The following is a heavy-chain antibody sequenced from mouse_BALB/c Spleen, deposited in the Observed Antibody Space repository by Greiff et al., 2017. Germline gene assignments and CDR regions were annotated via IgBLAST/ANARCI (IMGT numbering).Heavy chain of an antibody. CDR1: GYTFTDYA. V-gene: IGHV1-67*01. CDR2: ISTYYGNT. D-gene: IGHD2-1*01. J-gene: IGHJ4*01. Sequence: VQLQQSGPELVRPGVSVKISCKGSGYTFTDYAMHWVKQSHAKSLEWIGVISTYYGNTNYNQKFKGKATMTVDKSSSTAYMELARLTSEDSAIYYCAREGGYGNYSYAMDYWGQGTSVTVSS. CDR3: AREGGYGNYSYAMDY.